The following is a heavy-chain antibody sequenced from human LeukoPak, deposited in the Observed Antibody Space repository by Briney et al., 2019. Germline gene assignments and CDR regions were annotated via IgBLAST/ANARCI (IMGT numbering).Heavy chain of an antibody. CDR2: IYSSGST. D-gene: IGHD2-21*01. CDR1: GGSISSYY. J-gene: IGHJ3*02. Sequence: PSETLSLTCSDSGGSISSYYWNWIRQPPGKGLEWIGYIYSSGSTNYNPSLKSRVTISVDTSKNQSSLKLSSVTAADTAGYYCARHIDGFDIWGQGTMVTVSS. CDR3: ARHIDGFDI. V-gene: IGHV4-4*08.